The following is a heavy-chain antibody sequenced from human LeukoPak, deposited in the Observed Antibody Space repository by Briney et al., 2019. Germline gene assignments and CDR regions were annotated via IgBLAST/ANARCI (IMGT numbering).Heavy chain of an antibody. J-gene: IGHJ4*02. CDR1: GFTFSSYA. D-gene: IGHD6-19*01. Sequence: GGSLRLSCAASGFTFSSYAMSWVRQAPGKGLEWVSAISGSGGSTYYADSVKGRFTISRDNSKNTLYLQMNSLRAEDTAVYYCAKDSGYSSGWYIFDCWGQGTLVTVSS. CDR3: AKDSGYSSGWYIFDC. V-gene: IGHV3-23*01. CDR2: ISGSGGST.